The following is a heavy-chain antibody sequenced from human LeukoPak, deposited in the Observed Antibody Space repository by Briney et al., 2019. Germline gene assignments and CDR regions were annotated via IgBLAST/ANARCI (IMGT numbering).Heavy chain of an antibody. J-gene: IGHJ6*03. CDR1: VGSISSGDYY. V-gene: IGHV4-30-4*08. D-gene: IGHD3-3*01. Sequence: SETLSLTCTVSVGSISSGDYYCSWIRHPPGNGLEWIGSIYYSGSTYYNPSIKSRVTISVDTSKNQFSLKLSSVTAADTAVYYCAREGRYDFWSGYYTGPYYYYYYYMDVWGKGTTVTVSS. CDR2: IYYSGST. CDR3: AREGRYDFWSGYYTGPYYYYYYYMDV.